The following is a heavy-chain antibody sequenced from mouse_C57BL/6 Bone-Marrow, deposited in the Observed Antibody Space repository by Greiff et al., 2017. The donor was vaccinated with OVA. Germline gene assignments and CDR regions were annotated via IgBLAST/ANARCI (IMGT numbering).Heavy chain of an antibody. CDR1: GYTFTSYW. D-gene: IGHD2-4*01. V-gene: IGHV1-50*01. Sequence: VQLQQPGAELVKPGASVKLSCKASGYTFTSYWMQWVKQRPGQGLEWIGEIDPSDSYTNYNQKFKGKATLTVDTSSSTAYMQLSSLTSEDSAVYYCARGGLPHWYFDVWGTGTTVTVSS. CDR3: ARGGLPHWYFDV. J-gene: IGHJ1*03. CDR2: IDPSDSYT.